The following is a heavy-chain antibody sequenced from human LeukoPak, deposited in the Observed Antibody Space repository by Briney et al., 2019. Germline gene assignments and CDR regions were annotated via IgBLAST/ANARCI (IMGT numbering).Heavy chain of an antibody. CDR3: AIGGDSSTSCYRCFNY. J-gene: IGHJ4*02. CDR2: IYPDDSGT. D-gene: IGHD2-2*01. CDR1: GYSFTNYW. V-gene: IGHV5-51*01. Sequence: PGESLKISCEGSGYSFTNYWIGWVRQMPGKGLEWMGIIYPDDSGTRYSPSFQGQVTISADKSIGTAYLQWSSLKASDTAMYYCAIGGDSSTSCYRCFNYWGQGTLVTVSS.